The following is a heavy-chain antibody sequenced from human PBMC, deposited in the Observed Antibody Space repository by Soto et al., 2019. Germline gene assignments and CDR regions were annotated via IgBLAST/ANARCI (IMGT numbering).Heavy chain of an antibody. CDR3: AWPRWPQKSDAFDI. CDR2: ISSSGSTI. J-gene: IGHJ3*02. Sequence: QVQLVESGGGLVKPGGSLRLSCAASGFTFSDYYMSWIRQAPGKGLEWVSYISSSGSTIYYADSVKGRFTISRDNAKNSLYLQMKSLRAEDTAVYYCAWPRWPQKSDAFDIWGQGTMVTVSS. V-gene: IGHV3-11*01. D-gene: IGHD2-15*01. CDR1: GFTFSDYY.